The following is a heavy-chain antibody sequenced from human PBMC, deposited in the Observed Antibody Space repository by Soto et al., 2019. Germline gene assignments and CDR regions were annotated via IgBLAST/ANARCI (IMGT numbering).Heavy chain of an antibody. D-gene: IGHD3-22*01. CDR3: ARQVPMTVVAIPPYNGMDV. Sequence: PSQTLSLTCAISGDSVSSNSAAWNWIRQSPSRGLEWLGRTYYRSKWYNDYAVSVKSRITINPDTSKNQFSLQLNSVTPEDTAVYYCARQVPMTVVAIPPYNGMDVWGQGTTVTVSS. J-gene: IGHJ6*02. V-gene: IGHV6-1*01. CDR2: TYYRSKWYN. CDR1: GDSVSSNSAA.